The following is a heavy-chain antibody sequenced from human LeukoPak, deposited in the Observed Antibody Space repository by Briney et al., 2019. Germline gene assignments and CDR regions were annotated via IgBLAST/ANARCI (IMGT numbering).Heavy chain of an antibody. CDR3: ARDSGSWAMNFDY. CDR2: INPNSDGT. Sequence: VASVKVSCKASGYTFTGYYMHWVRQAPGQGLEWMGWINPNSDGTNYAQKFQGRVTMTRDTSISTAYMELSRLRSDDTAVYYCARDSGSWAMNFDYWGQGTLVTVSS. J-gene: IGHJ4*02. D-gene: IGHD1-26*01. CDR1: GYTFTGYY. V-gene: IGHV1-2*02.